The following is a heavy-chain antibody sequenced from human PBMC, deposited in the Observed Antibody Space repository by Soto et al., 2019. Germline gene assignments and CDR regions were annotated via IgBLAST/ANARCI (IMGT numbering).Heavy chain of an antibody. Sequence: GGSLRLSCSASGFTISGYAMSWVRQAPVKGLEWVSMIRNSGGDTYYAESVKGRFTISRDSSRNTLCLQMTSLRREDTALYYCANDRDHNSGYPIFDYWGQGT. V-gene: IGHV3-23*01. CDR3: ANDRDHNSGYPIFDY. CDR2: IRNSGGDT. D-gene: IGHD3-22*01. CDR1: GFTISGYA. J-gene: IGHJ4*02.